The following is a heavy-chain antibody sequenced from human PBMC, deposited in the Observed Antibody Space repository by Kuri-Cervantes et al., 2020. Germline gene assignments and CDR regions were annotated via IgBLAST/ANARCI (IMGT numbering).Heavy chain of an antibody. V-gene: IGHV4-34*01. CDR3: ASSSGYIHEYFQH. Sequence: SQTLSLTCAVYGGSFSYHWNWIRQPPGKGLEWIGEINHSGDTNYNPSLKSRVTISVDTSKKQLSLRLTSVIDADTAVYYCASSSGYIHEYFQHWGQGTLVTVSS. CDR1: GGSFSYH. CDR2: INHSGDT. D-gene: IGHD5-12*01. J-gene: IGHJ1*01.